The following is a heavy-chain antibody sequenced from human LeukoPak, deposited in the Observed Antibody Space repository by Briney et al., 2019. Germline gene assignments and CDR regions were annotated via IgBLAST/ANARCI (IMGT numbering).Heavy chain of an antibody. V-gene: IGHV3-23*01. CDR3: AKDIDRGVIIRDYFDY. D-gene: IGHD3-10*01. CDR1: GFTFSSYA. J-gene: IGHJ4*02. Sequence: GGSLRLSCAASGFTFSSYAMSRVRQAPGKGLEWVSAISGSGGSTYYADSVKGRFTISRDNSKNTLYLQMNSLRAEDTAVYYCAKDIDRGVIIRDYFDYWGQGTLVTVSS. CDR2: ISGSGGST.